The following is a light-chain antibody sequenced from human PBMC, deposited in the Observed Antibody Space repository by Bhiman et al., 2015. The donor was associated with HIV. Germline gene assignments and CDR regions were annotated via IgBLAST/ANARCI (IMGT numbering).Light chain of an antibody. CDR2: DNN. V-gene: IGLV1-50*01. Sequence: QSVLTQPPSVSGAPGQRVTISCTGSASNIGAGYDVHWYQHLPGTAPKLLIYDNNNRPSGIPDRFSGSKSGTSATLAITGLQTGDEADYYCATWDTSLITLVFGGGTRLTVL. CDR3: ATWDTSLITLV. J-gene: IGLJ2*01. CDR1: ASNIGAGYD.